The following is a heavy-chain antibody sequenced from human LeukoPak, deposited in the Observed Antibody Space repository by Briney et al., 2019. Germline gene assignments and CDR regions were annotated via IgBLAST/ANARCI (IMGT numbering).Heavy chain of an antibody. V-gene: IGHV3-21*01. J-gene: IGHJ4*02. CDR1: GFTFSSYR. Sequence: AGGSLRLSCAASGFTFSSYRMSWVRQAPGKGLEWVSSISSSSSYIYYADSVKGRFTIVRDNAKNSLYLQMNSLRAEGTAVYYCARDASWDVILTGYTDYWGQGTLVTVSS. CDR2: ISSSSSYI. CDR3: ARDASWDVILTGYTDY. D-gene: IGHD3-9*01.